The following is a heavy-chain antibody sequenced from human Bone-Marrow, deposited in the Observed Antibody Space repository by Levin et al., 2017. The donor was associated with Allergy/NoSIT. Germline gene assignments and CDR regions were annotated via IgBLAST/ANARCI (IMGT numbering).Heavy chain of an antibody. CDR1: GFTFSSYS. J-gene: IGHJ4*02. Sequence: GESLKISCAASGFTFSSYSMNWVRQAPGKGLEWVSSISSSSSYIYYADSVKGRFTISRDNAKNSLYLQMNSLRAEDTAVYYCARDWRVYSGSYQPPTFDYWGQGTLVTVSS. CDR2: ISSSSSYI. V-gene: IGHV3-21*01. CDR3: ARDWRVYSGSYQPPTFDY. D-gene: IGHD1-26*01.